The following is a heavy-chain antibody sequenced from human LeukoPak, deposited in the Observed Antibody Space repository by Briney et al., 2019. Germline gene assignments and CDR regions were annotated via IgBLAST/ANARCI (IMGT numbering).Heavy chain of an antibody. V-gene: IGHV3-30*02. D-gene: IGHD1-26*01. Sequence: GGSLRLSCAASGFTFSSYGMHWVRQAPGKGLEWVAFIRCDGSNKYYADSVKGRFTISRDNSKNTLYLQMNSLRAEDTAVYYCAKGGWQLLPDAFDIWGQGTMVTVSS. CDR3: AKGGWQLLPDAFDI. J-gene: IGHJ3*02. CDR1: GFTFSSYG. CDR2: IRCDGSNK.